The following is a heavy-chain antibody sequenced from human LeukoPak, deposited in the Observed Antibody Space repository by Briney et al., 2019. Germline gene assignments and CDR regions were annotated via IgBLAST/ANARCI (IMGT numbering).Heavy chain of an antibody. V-gene: IGHV3-9*01. J-gene: IGHJ4*02. CDR2: ISWNSGSI. CDR1: GFTFDDYA. Sequence: GRSLRLSCAASGFTFDDYAMHWVRQAPGKGLEWVSGISWNSGSIGYADSVKGRFTISRDNAKNSLYLQMNSLRAEDTALYYCAKDKFKSGFLEWLFDYGGQGPLVTVSS. CDR3: AKDKFKSGFLEWLFDY. D-gene: IGHD3-3*01.